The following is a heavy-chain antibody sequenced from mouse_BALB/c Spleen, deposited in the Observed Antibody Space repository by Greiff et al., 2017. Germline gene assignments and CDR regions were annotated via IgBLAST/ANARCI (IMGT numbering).Heavy chain of an antibody. Sequence: VQLQQSGPELVKPGASVKISCKASGYSFTGYFMNWVMQSHGKSLEWIGRINPYNGDTFYNQKFKGKATLTVDKSSSTAHMELRSLASEDSAVYYCARNYGSYWYFDVWGAGTTVTVSS. D-gene: IGHD1-1*01. CDR1: GYSFTGYF. V-gene: IGHV1-20*02. J-gene: IGHJ1*01. CDR2: INPYNGDT. CDR3: ARNYGSYWYFDV.